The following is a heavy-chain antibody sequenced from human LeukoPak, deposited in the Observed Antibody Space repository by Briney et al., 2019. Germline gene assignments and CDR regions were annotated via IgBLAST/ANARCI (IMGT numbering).Heavy chain of an antibody. J-gene: IGHJ2*01. CDR3: TRDLGLRRMI. CDR2: ISAGSGTV. CDR1: GLSLSSNN. Sequence: GGSLRLSCAASGLSLSSNNMHWVRQTPGGGLEWLSYISAGSGTVFSADSVKGRFSISRDNARESLLLQMSSLRVEDTGVYYCTRDLGLRRMIWGRGTLVIVSS. V-gene: IGHV3-48*04.